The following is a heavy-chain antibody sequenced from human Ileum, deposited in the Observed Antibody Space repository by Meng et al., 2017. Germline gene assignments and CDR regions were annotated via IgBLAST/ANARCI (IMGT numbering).Heavy chain of an antibody. V-gene: IGHV3-30*01. CDR1: GFTFSNYI. CDR2: VSYDGSNE. D-gene: IGHD3-10*01. J-gene: IGHJ4*02. Sequence: LQVVESGGGWVQPGMSLRLPCTASGFTFSNYIMHWVRQAPGKGPEWLTAVSYDGSNEYYADSVRGRFTISRDNSKNTLYLQMNSLTPEDTAVYYCGREPSFGEHDFWGQGTLVTVSS. CDR3: GREPSFGEHDF.